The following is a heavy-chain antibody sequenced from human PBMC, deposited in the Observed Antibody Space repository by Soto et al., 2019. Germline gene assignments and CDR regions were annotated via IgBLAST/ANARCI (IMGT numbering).Heavy chain of an antibody. CDR3: AKGRRSRLVPFDY. J-gene: IGHJ4*02. D-gene: IGHD2-21*01. CDR2: ISGSGGST. Sequence: GGSLRLSCVASGFTFSSYAMSWVRQAPGKGLEWVSAISGSGGSTYYADSVKGRFTISRDNSKNTLYLQMNSLRAEDTAVYYCAKGRRSRLVPFDYWGQGTLVTVSS. CDR1: GFTFSSYA. V-gene: IGHV3-23*01.